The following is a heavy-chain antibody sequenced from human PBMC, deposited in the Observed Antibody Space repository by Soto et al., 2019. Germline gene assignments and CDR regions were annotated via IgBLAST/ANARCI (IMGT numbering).Heavy chain of an antibody. J-gene: IGHJ4*02. CDR3: ARGPGYPPIIEYDN. CDR1: GFTFSNYG. D-gene: IGHD5-12*01. CDR2: IWYDGSNK. Sequence: GGSLRLSCAASGFTFSNYGMHWVRQAPGKGLEWVAFIWYDGSNKYYADSVKRRFTISRDNSKNTLYLQMNSLRAEDTAVYYCARGPGYPPIIEYDNWGQETLVTVSS. V-gene: IGHV3-30*02.